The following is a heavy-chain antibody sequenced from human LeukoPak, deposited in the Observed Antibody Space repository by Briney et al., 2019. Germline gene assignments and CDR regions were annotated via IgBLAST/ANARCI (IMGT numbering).Heavy chain of an antibody. J-gene: IGHJ4*02. V-gene: IGHV3-73*01. CDR2: IRSKANSYAT. D-gene: IGHD3-3*01. CDR3: IRWGSRAGYDFWSGYSDY. Sequence: GGSLKLSCAASGFTFSGSAIHWVRQASGKGLEWVGRIRSKANSYATAYAASVKGRFTITRDDSKNTAYLQMNSLKTEDTAVYYCIRWGSRAGYDFWSGYSDYWGQGTLVTVSS. CDR1: GFTFSGSA.